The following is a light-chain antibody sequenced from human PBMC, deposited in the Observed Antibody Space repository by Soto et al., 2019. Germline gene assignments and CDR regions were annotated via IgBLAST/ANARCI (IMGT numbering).Light chain of an antibody. J-gene: IGLJ1*01. CDR3: KSYDRTLSNRV. CDR2: GNS. CDR1: SSNIGAGYD. Sequence: QSVLTQPPSVSGAPGQRVTISCTGSSSNIGAGYDVHWYRQLPGTAPKLLIYGNSNRPSGVPDRFSGSKSGTSASLAITGLQAEAISCKSYDRTLSNRVFETGTKAT. V-gene: IGLV1-40*01.